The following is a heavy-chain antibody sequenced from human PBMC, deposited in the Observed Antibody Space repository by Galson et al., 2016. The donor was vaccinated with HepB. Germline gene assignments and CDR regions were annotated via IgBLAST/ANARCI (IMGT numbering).Heavy chain of an antibody. CDR1: GFTFNTAW. J-gene: IGHJ4*02. CDR2: IKSKKDGGTT. V-gene: IGHV3-15*01. Sequence: SLRLSCAASGFTFNTAWMIWVRQAPGKGLEWVGRIKSKKDGGTTDYAAPVKGRFNISRDDSKTTVYLQMNSLKTEDTAVYYCTTGPFEWMDYWGQGTLVTVSS. D-gene: IGHD3-3*01. CDR3: TTGPFEWMDY.